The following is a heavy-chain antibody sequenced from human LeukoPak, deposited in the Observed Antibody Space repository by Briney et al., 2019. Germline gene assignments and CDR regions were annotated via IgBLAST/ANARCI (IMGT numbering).Heavy chain of an antibody. Sequence: SQTLSLTCTVSGGSISSGDYYWSWIRQPPGKGLEWIGYIYYSGSTYYNPSLKSRVTISVDTSKNQFSLKLSSVTAADTAVYYCAREKTYYGILATGEFDPWGQGTLVTVSS. CDR3: AREKTYYGILATGEFDP. CDR2: IYYSGST. CDR1: GGSISSGDYY. D-gene: IGHD3-9*01. J-gene: IGHJ5*02. V-gene: IGHV4-30-4*08.